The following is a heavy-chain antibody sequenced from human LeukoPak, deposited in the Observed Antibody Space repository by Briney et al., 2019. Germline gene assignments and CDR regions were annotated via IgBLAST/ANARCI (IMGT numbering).Heavy chain of an antibody. CDR1: GYTFSSYG. V-gene: IGHV3-30*02. Sequence: GAPLRLSCAASGYTFSSYGMHWVHQAPGKGQVLADFIRYDGSNKYYADSVKGRFTISRDNAKKSLPLQMNSLSAETTADYYLALYAGDNSGAFDYWGQGTLVTVSS. CDR2: IRYDGSNK. CDR3: ALYAGDNSGAFDY. J-gene: IGHJ4*02. D-gene: IGHD4-23*01.